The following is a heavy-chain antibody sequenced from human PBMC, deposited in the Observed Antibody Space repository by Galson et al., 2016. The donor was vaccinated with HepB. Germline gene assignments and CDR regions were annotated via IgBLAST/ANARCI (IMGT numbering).Heavy chain of an antibody. V-gene: IGHV4-61*03. CDR3: ARAGLYDYIWGNFRHRITAFDA. J-gene: IGHJ4*02. CDR1: GGSVSSGTYY. D-gene: IGHD3-16*02. CDR2: IYHSGNT. Sequence: ETLSLTCTVSGGSVSSGTYYWSWIRQPPGKGLEWIGYIYHSGNTNYNPSLRSTVTISVDTSKNHFSLKLNAVTAAYTAVYYCARAGLYDYIWGNFRHRITAFDAWGQVTQVTVSS.